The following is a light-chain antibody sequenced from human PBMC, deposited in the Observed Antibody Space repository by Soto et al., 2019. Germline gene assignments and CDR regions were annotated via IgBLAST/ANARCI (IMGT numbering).Light chain of an antibody. V-gene: IGLV2-8*01. CDR1: SSDVGGYNY. CDR2: EVS. J-gene: IGLJ1*01. Sequence: QSVLTQPPSASGSPGQSVTISCTGTSSDVGGYNYVSWYQQHPGKAPKLMIYEVSKRPSGVPDRFSGSKSGNTASLTVSGLQAEDEADYYCSSYVGSNTFYVFGTGTKVTVL. CDR3: SSYVGSNTFYV.